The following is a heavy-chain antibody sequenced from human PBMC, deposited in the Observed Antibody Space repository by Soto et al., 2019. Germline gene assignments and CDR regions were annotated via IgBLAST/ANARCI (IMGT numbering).Heavy chain of an antibody. CDR3: ARVRISCSGGSCYGSREYFQH. D-gene: IGHD2-15*01. CDR1: GGSISSGGYY. Sequence: SETLSLTCTVSGGSISSGGYYRSWIRQHPGKGLEWIGYIYYSGSTYYNPSLKSRVTISVDTSKNQFSLKLSSVTAADTAVYYCARVRISCSGGSCYGSREYFQHWGQGTLVTVSS. V-gene: IGHV4-31*03. CDR2: IYYSGST. J-gene: IGHJ1*01.